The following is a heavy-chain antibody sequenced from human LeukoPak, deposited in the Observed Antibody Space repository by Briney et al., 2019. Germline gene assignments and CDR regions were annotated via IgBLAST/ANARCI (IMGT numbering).Heavy chain of an antibody. CDR2: ISGNGGST. J-gene: IGHJ3*02. V-gene: IGHV3-43*02. CDR1: GFTFDAYA. Sequence: GGSLRLSCAVSGFTFDAYAMHWVRQAPGKSLEWVSLISGNGGSTYYADSVKGRFTISRDNSKNSLYLQTNSLRTEDTALYYCAKGPYDFWSGHPDAFDIWGQGTMVTVSS. D-gene: IGHD3-3*01. CDR3: AKGPYDFWSGHPDAFDI.